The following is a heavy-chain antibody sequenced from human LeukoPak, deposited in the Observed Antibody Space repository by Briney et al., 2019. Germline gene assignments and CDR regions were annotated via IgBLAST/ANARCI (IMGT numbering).Heavy chain of an antibody. D-gene: IGHD1-20*01. J-gene: IGHJ4*02. CDR2: MNPNSGNT. V-gene: IGHV1-8*01. CDR1: GYTFTSYD. Sequence: ASVKVSCKASGYTFTSYDINWVRQATGQGLEWMGWMNPNSGNTGYAQKFQGRVTITADKSTSTAYMELSSLRSEDTAVYYCAALTGTPEEGFDYWGQGTLVTVSS. CDR3: AALTGTPEEGFDY.